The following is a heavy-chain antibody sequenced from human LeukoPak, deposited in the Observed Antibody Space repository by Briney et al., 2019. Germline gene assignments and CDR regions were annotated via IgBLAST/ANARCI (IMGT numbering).Heavy chain of an antibody. D-gene: IGHD6-19*01. CDR3: ATYSSGWLGRGVY. CDR2: ISYDGSNK. CDR1: GFTFSSYA. V-gene: IGHV3-30-3*01. Sequence: GRSLRLSCAASGFTFSSYAMHWVRQAPGKGLEWVAVISYDGSNKYYADSVKGRFTVSRDNAKNSLYLQMNSLRAEDTAVYYCATYSSGWLGRGVYWGQGTLVTVSS. J-gene: IGHJ4*02.